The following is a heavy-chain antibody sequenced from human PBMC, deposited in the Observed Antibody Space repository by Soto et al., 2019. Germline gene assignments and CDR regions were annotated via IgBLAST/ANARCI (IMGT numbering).Heavy chain of an antibody. V-gene: IGHV4-61*01. D-gene: IGHD3-16*01. CDR2: IYYIGTT. Sequence: QVQLQESGPGLVKPSETLSLTCSVSDGSVNTGNYYWSWIRQPPGKGLEWIGHIYYIGTTNYNPSLKSRVTISVDTSKNQFSLKETSVTAADTAVYFCAREEKQLSRYGGDFDYWGQGILVTVSS. J-gene: IGHJ4*02. CDR3: AREEKQLSRYGGDFDY. CDR1: DGSVNTGNYY.